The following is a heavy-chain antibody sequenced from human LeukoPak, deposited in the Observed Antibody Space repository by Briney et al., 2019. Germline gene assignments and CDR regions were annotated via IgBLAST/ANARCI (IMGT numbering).Heavy chain of an antibody. CDR3: GKGRTEGVITTPIDY. CDR1: GFTFSSYG. CDR2: ISYDGSNK. Sequence: GGSLRLSCAASGFTFSSYGMHWVRQAPGKGLEWVAVISYDGSNKYYADSVKGRFTISRDNSKNTLYLQMNSLRAEDTAVYYCGKGRTEGVITTPIDYWGQGTLVTVSS. D-gene: IGHD3-22*01. V-gene: IGHV3-30*18. J-gene: IGHJ4*02.